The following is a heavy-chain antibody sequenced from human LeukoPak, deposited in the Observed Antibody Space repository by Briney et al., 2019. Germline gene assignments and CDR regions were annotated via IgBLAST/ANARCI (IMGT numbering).Heavy chain of an antibody. V-gene: IGHV4-39*01. CDR1: GVSISSSSYY. CDR2: IYSSGST. D-gene: IGHD6-25*01. Sequence: PSETLSLTCNVSGVSISSSSYYWGWIRRPPGKGLEWIGSIYSSGSTYYNSSLKSRVTISIDTSKNQVSLKMSSVTAADTAVYYCAKSGGYGLIDYWGQGTLVTVSS. CDR3: AKSGGYGLIDY. J-gene: IGHJ4*01.